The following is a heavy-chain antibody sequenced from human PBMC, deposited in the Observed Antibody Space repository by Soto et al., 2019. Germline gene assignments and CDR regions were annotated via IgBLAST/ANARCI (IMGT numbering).Heavy chain of an antibody. V-gene: IGHV3-74*01. J-gene: IGHJ4*02. Sequence: EVQLVESGGGLVQPGGSLRLSCAASGFTFSSYWMHWVRQAPGTGLVWVSRIKSDGSRTNYADSVKGRFTISRDNAKNKLFLKMNSLGAEDTAVYYCARSRVDTASGWDFDYWGQGTLVTVSS. D-gene: IGHD5-18*01. CDR3: ARSRVDTASGWDFDY. CDR1: GFTFSSYW. CDR2: IKSDGSRT.